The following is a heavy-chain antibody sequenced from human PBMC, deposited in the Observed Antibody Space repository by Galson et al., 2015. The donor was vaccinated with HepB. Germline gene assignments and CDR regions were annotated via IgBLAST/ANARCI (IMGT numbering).Heavy chain of an antibody. CDR2: ISGSGAST. Sequence: SLRLSCAASGFTFSNYAMSWVRQAPGKGLEWVSGISGSGASTYYADSVKGRFTVSRDNSKNTLFLQMNSLRAEDTAVYYRAKGRSGQPSGGNNWFDPWGQRTLVTVSS. V-gene: IGHV3-23*01. CDR3: AKGRSGQPSGGNNWFDP. D-gene: IGHD3-3*01. J-gene: IGHJ5*02. CDR1: GFTFSNYA.